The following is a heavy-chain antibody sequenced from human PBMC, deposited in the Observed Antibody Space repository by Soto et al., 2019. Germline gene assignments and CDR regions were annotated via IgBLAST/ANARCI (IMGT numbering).Heavy chain of an antibody. Sequence: EVQLLESGGGLVQPGGSLRVSCAASGFTFSTYAMNWVGQPPGKGLGWVSAISGSGGSTYYADSVKGRFTISRDNSKNTLYLQMNSLRAEDTAVYYCAKGATSSWYGGHFDCWGQGTLVTVSS. V-gene: IGHV3-23*01. CDR3: AKGATSSWYGGHFDC. D-gene: IGHD6-13*01. CDR1: GFTFSTYA. J-gene: IGHJ4*02. CDR2: ISGSGGST.